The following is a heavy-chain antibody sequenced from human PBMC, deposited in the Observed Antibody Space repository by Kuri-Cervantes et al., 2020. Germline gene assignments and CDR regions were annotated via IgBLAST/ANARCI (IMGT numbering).Heavy chain of an antibody. V-gene: IGHV4-59*01. CDR3: ARGYFDSSHSSNPFDN. Sequence: ESLKISCAASGFTFSNAWMSWIRQPPGRGLEWIGCVHYSGNSYSNPSLKSRFTISIDTSKNQLSLELTSVTAADTAVYYCARGYFDSSHSSNPFDNWGQGTLVTVSS. CDR1: GFTFSNAW. CDR2: VHYSGNS. D-gene: IGHD3-22*01. J-gene: IGHJ4*02.